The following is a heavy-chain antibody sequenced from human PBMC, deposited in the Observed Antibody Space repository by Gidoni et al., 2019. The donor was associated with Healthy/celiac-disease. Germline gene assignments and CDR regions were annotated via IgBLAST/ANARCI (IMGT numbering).Heavy chain of an antibody. V-gene: IGHV4-34*01. Sequence: QVQLQQWGAGLLKPSETLSLPCAVYGGSFIGYYWSWIRQPPGKGLEWIGEINHSGSTNYNPSLKSRVTISVDTSKNQFSLKLSSVTAADTAVYYCARGSRYFDWLPRGAMDVWGKGTTVTVSS. D-gene: IGHD3-9*01. CDR1: GGSFIGYY. CDR3: ARGSRYFDWLPRGAMDV. CDR2: INHSGST. J-gene: IGHJ6*03.